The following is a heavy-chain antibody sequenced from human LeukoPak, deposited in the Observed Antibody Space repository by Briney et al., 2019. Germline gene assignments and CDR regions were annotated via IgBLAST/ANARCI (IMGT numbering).Heavy chain of an antibody. CDR3: ARSRDGYNGLFDP. Sequence: PGGSLRLSCAASGFIVSSNYMSWVRQAPGKGLEWVSAIYSGGSTYYADSVKGRFTISRDNSKNTLYLQMNSLRAEDTAVYYCARSRDGYNGLFDPWGQGTLVTVSS. CDR1: GFIVSSNY. CDR2: IYSGGST. D-gene: IGHD5-24*01. J-gene: IGHJ5*02. V-gene: IGHV3-53*01.